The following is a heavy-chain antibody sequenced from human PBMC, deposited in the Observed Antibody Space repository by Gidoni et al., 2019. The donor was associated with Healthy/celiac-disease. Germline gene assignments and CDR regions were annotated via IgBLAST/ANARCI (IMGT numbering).Heavy chain of an antibody. CDR3: ARARYSSGWYVGMDV. CDR2: INPSGGST. D-gene: IGHD6-19*01. V-gene: IGHV1-46*01. Sequence: QVQLVQSGAEVKKPGASVKVSCKASGYTFTSYYMHWVRQAPGQGLEWMGIINPSGGSTSYAQKFQGRVTMTRDTSTSTVYMELSSLRSEDTAVYYCARARYSSGWYVGMDVWGQGTTVTVSS. J-gene: IGHJ6*02. CDR1: GYTFTSYY.